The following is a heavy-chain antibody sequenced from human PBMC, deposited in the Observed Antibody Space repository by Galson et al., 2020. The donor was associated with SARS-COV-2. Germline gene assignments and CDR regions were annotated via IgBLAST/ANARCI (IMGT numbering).Heavy chain of an antibody. Sequence: GGSLRLSCATSGFTFSNYGFHWVRQAPGKGLEWVALIWNDGTKKYYADSVKGRFTISREDSRNTVKLQMNSLTVEDTAFYYCAREDSSYTGGRWFDPWGQGALVTVSP. CDR3: AREDSSYTGGRWFDP. CDR1: GFTFSNYG. V-gene: IGHV3-33*01. CDR2: IWNDGTKK. D-gene: IGHD6-19*01. J-gene: IGHJ5*02.